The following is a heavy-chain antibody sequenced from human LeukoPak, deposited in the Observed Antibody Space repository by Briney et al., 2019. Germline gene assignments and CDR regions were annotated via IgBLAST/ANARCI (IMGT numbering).Heavy chain of an antibody. CDR3: ASWRYYYDSSGYYSPFDY. D-gene: IGHD3-22*01. J-gene: IGHJ4*02. V-gene: IGHV4-34*01. CDR2: INHSGST. CDR1: GGSFSGYY. Sequence: KPSETLSLTCAVYGGSFSGYYWSWVRQPPGKGLEWIGEINHSGSTNYNPSLKSRVTISVDTSKNQFSLKLSSVAAADTAVYYCASWRYYYDSSGYYSPFDYWGQGTLVTVSS.